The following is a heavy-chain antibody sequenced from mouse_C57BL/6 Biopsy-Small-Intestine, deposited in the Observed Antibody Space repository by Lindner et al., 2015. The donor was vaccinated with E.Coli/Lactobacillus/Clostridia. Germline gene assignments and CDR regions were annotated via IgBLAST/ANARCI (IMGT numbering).Heavy chain of an antibody. CDR2: INPYNGDT. CDR3: ARGRGYMDYYAMDY. V-gene: IGHV1-20*01. D-gene: IGHD3-1*01. J-gene: IGHJ4*01. Sequence: VQLQESGPELVKPGASVKMSCKASGYSFTGYFMNWVKQSHGKSLEWIGRINPYNGDTFYNQKFKGKATLTADKSSSTAHMELRSLTSEDSALYYCARGRGYMDYYAMDYWGQGTSVTVSS. CDR1: GYSFTGYF.